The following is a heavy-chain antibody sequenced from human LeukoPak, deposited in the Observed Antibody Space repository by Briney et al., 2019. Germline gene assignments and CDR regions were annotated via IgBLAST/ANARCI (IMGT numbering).Heavy chain of an antibody. J-gene: IGHJ6*03. V-gene: IGHV3-48*01. CDR3: AREDGYSYGYSERDYYYYMDV. CDR2: ISGSSTI. D-gene: IGHD5-18*01. CDR1: GFTFSLYS. Sequence: EGSLRLSCAASGFTFSLYSLNWVRQAPGKGLEWVSYISGSSTIDYADSVKGRFTISRDNAKNSLYLQMDSLRAEDTAAYYCAREDGYSYGYSERDYYYYMDVWGKGTTVTVSS.